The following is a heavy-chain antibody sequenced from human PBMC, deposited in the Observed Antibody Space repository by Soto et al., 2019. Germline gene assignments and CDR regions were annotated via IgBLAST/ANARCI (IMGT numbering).Heavy chain of an antibody. D-gene: IGHD5-18*01. CDR2: ISSSSSYI. Sequence: PGGSLRLSYAAAGFPFSSYIMNWVRQAPGKGLEWVSSISSSSSYIYYADSVKGRFTISRDNAKNSLYLQMNSLRAEDTAVYYCARDQPGYSYGYGLGYWGQGTLVTVSS. V-gene: IGHV3-21*01. CDR3: ARDQPGYSYGYGLGY. CDR1: GFPFSSYI. J-gene: IGHJ4*02.